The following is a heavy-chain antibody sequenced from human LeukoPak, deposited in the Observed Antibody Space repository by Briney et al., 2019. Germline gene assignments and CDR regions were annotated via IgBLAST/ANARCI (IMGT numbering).Heavy chain of an antibody. D-gene: IGHD3-3*01. CDR1: GFTFSRYW. V-gene: IGHV3-7*01. Sequence: GGSLRLSCADSGFTFSRYWMSWVRQAPGKGLEWVANIKQDGSEKYYVDSVKGRFTISRDNAKNLLFLQMNSLRAEDTAVYYCARDLAYYDFGYFDYWGQGTLVTVSS. J-gene: IGHJ4*02. CDR2: IKQDGSEK. CDR3: ARDLAYYDFGYFDY.